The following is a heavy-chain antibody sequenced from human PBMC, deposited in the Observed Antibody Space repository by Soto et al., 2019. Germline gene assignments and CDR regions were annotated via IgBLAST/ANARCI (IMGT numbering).Heavy chain of an antibody. CDR3: ARDRSAVKRFEAFKYYRMDV. Sequence: QVQLMQSGAEVRKPGSSVTVSCKASGGTFSSNPISWVRQAPGQGLEWMGGIIPIFATPHYARRFLDRVTLTADRSTNTAYMELTGLTSEDTAIYYCARDRSAVKRFEAFKYYRMDVW. CDR2: IIPIFATP. J-gene: IGHJ6*01. D-gene: IGHD3-3*01. V-gene: IGHV1-69*06. CDR1: GGTFSSNP.